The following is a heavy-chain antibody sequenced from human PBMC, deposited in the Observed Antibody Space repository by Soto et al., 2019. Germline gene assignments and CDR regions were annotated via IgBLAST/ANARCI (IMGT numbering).Heavy chain of an antibody. Sequence: ASVKVSCKASGYTFTSYDINWVRQATGQGLEWMGWMNPNSGNTGSAQEFQGRVTMTRNTSISTAYMEQRSLRSEGPAGYYCERGLSHFMSGGVVPWTGSDLWGQVTLVTGSA. D-gene: IGHD3-16*01. V-gene: IGHV1-8*01. J-gene: IGHJ4*02. CDR1: GYTFTSYD. CDR3: ERGLSHFMSGGVVPWTGSDL. CDR2: MNPNSGNT.